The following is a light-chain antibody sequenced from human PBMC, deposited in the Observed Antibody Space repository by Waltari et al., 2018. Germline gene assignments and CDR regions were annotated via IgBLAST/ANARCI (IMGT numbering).Light chain of an antibody. CDR2: TTS. J-gene: IGKJ3*01. V-gene: IGKV1-39*01. CDR1: QSISHF. CDR3: QQSFVTGT. Sequence: DIQMTPSQSSVSASGGDRVTITCRASQSISHFLNWYQQNPGKAPKLLIYTTSKLQTGVPSRFSGSGSGTDFTLTISSLQPEDFATYYCQQSFVTGTFGPGTKVDIK.